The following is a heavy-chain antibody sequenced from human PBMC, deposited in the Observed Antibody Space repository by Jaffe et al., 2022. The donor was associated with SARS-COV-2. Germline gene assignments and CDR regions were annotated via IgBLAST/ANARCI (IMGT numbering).Heavy chain of an antibody. D-gene: IGHD3-10*01. J-gene: IGHJ4*02. CDR1: GFTFSGYN. V-gene: IGHV3-21*01. CDR3: AAPPRAGMGSNN. Sequence: EVQLVESGGGLVKPGGSLRLSCAASGFTFSGYNMHWVRQAPGKGPEWVSYISSSSSYIYYADSVKGRFTISRDNAKNSVYLQMDSLRVDDTAVYYCAAPPRAGMGSNNWGQGTLVTVSS. CDR2: ISSSSSYI.